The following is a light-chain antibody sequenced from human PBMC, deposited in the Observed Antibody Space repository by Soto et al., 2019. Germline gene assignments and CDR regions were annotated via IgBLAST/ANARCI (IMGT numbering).Light chain of an antibody. V-gene: IGKV4-1*01. CDR1: QSVLYSSNNKNY. Sequence: DIVMTQSPDSLAVSLGERATINCKSSQSVLYSSNNKNYLAWYQQKPGQPPKLLIYWASSRASGVPDRFGGSGSGADFTLTISSLQAEDVAVYYCQQYYSTPYTFGQGTKLEIK. CDR2: WAS. J-gene: IGKJ2*01. CDR3: QQYYSTPYT.